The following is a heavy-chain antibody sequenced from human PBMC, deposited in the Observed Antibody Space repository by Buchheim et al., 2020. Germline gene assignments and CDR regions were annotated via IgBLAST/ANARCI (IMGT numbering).Heavy chain of an antibody. D-gene: IGHD4-17*01. CDR2: INGDGSGT. Sequence: EVQLVESGGGLVQPGGSLRLSCAASGFTFSSYWMHWVRQAPGKGLVWVSRINGDGSGTDYADSVKGRFTISRDNAKNTLHLQMNSLRAEDTAVYYCASANGDYYYGLDVWGQGTT. CDR1: GFTFSSYW. V-gene: IGHV3-74*01. J-gene: IGHJ6*02. CDR3: ASANGDYYYGLDV.